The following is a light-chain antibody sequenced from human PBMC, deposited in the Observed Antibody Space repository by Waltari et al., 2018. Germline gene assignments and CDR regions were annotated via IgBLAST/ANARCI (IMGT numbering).Light chain of an antibody. CDR2: DAS. CDR3: QQRSKWPLT. V-gene: IGKV3-11*01. J-gene: IGKJ1*01. CDR1: QSVGIS. Sequence: EIVLTQSPATLSLSPGERATLSCRASQSVGISLVWYQQKPGQAPRLLIYDASNRATGIPVRFSGSGSGTDFTLTISSLEPEDFAVYYCQQRSKWPLTFGQGTKVEIK.